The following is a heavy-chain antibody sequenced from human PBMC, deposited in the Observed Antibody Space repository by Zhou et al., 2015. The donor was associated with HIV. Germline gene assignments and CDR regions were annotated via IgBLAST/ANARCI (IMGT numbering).Heavy chain of an antibody. D-gene: IGHD6-19*01. J-gene: IGHJ3*02. Sequence: QVQLVQSGAEIKKPGASVKVSCKASGYTFTGQYLHWVRQSPGQGLEWMGWINPNTGGTQLIHKYQGRVTMTTDTSVNTAHLELRRLTSHDTAVYFCAREFRGSAWWTPNRNVALDIWGQGTRVTVSS. V-gene: IGHV1-2*07. CDR1: GYTFTGQY. CDR3: AREFRGSAWWTPNRNVALDI. CDR2: INPNTGGT.